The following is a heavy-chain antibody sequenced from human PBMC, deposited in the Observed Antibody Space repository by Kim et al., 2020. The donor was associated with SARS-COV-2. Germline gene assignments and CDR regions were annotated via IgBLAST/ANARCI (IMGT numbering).Heavy chain of an antibody. CDR2: IYYSGST. D-gene: IGHD3-22*01. CDR3: ARGGHYYYDSSGYYY. J-gene: IGHJ4*02. V-gene: IGHV4-31*03. Sequence: SETLSLTCTVFGGSISSGGYYWSWIRQHPGKGLEWIGYIYYSGSTYYNPSLKSRVTISVDTSKNQFSLKLSSVTAADTAVYYCARGGHYYYDSSGYYYWGQGTLVTVSS. CDR1: GGSISSGGYY.